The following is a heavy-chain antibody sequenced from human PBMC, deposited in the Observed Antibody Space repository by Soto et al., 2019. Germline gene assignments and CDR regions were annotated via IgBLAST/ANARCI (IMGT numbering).Heavy chain of an antibody. CDR3: AALRWLQSPFDY. J-gene: IGHJ4*02. Sequence: EVQLSKSGGGLVQPGGSLRLSCTASGSASASYAVTWVRQAPGKGLEWVSAISASGGNTFFADSVKGRFSMSRDHSKNVIYLHMNSLRFEDTAVYYCAALRWLQSPFDYWGQGTLVTVSS. D-gene: IGHD6-19*01. CDR1: GSASASYA. CDR2: ISASGGNT. V-gene: IGHV3-23*01.